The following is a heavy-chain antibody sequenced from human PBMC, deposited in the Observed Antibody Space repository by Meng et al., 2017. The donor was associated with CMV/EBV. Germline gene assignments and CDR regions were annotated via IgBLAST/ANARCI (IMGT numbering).Heavy chain of an antibody. Sequence: ASVKVSCKASGYTFTGYYMHWVRQAPGQGLEWMGWINPNSGGTNYAQKFQGRVTMTRDTSISTAYMELSRLRSDDTAVYYCARGGVVPAAKKVGSWFDPWGQGTLVTVSS. CDR2: INPNSGGT. CDR3: ARGGVVPAAKKVGSWFDP. D-gene: IGHD2-2*01. V-gene: IGHV1-2*02. J-gene: IGHJ5*02. CDR1: GYTFTGYY.